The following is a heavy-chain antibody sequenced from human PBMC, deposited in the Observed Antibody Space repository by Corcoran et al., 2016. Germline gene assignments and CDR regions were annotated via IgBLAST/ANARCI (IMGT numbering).Heavy chain of an antibody. Sequence: QVQLQESGPGLVKPSETLSLTCTVSGGFIGSYYWSWIRQPAGKGLEWIGRASTTGNTNYNPSLKRRVTMSVDTSKNQFSLELSSVTAADTAVYFCARERNLAGAGQGLPFDFWGQGTLVTVSS. J-gene: IGHJ4*02. CDR2: ASTTGNT. V-gene: IGHV4-4*07. CDR1: GGFIGSYY. D-gene: IGHD3-10*01. CDR3: ARERNLAGAGQGLPFDF.